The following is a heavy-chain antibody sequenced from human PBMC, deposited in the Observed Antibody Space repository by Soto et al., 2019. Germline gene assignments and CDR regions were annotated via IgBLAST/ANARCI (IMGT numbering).Heavy chain of an antibody. J-gene: IGHJ4*02. CDR2: ISGSGGST. D-gene: IGHD7-27*01. CDR1: GFTVSSNY. Sequence: EVQLVESGGGLIQPGGSLRLSCAASGFTVSSNYMSWVRQAPGKGLEWVSAISGSGGSTYYADSVKGRFTISRDNSKNTLYLQMNSLRAEDTAVYYCAKAQVVNPTGEDYWGQGTLVTVSS. CDR3: AKAQVVNPTGEDY. V-gene: IGHV3-23*04.